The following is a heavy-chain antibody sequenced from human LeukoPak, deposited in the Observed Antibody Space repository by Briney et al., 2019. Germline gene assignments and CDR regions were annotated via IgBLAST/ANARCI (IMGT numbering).Heavy chain of an antibody. J-gene: IGHJ4*02. V-gene: IGHV4-59*01. D-gene: IGHD6-19*01. CDR3: ARVRAVAGPALFYY. CDR1: TASISSYY. CDR2: IDYNGSP. Sequence: PSETLSLTCTVSTASISSYYWNWIRQPPGKGLEWIGYIDYNGSPKYNPSLKSRVTISVDTSKNDFSLKLSSVTAADTAVYYCARVRAVAGPALFYYWGQGTLVTVSS.